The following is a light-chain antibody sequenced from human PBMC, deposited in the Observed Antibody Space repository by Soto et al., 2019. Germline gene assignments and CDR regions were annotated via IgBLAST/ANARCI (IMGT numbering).Light chain of an antibody. J-gene: IGKJ1*01. V-gene: IGKV1-39*01. CDR3: QQSYSSPWT. CDR2: STS. CDR1: QGVSKY. Sequence: DIQLTQSPSSLSASVGDRVTITCRGSQGVSKYLNWYQQKPGRAPMLLIYSTSNLQHGVPSRFSGNGSGPNFTLTIASLQPEDLGTYYCQQSYSSPWTCGQGTRVAIK.